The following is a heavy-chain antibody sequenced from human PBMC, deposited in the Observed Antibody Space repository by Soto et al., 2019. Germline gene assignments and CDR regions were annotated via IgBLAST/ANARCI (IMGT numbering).Heavy chain of an antibody. Sequence: WETLSLTCAVSGGSISSSNWWSWVRQPPGKGLEWIGEIYHSGSTNYNPSLKSRVTISVDKSKNQFSLKLSSVTAADTAVYYCASAKSSSWDNYGMDVWGQGTPVTVYS. V-gene: IGHV4-4*02. CDR1: GGSISSSNW. CDR2: IYHSGST. J-gene: IGHJ6*02. D-gene: IGHD6-13*01. CDR3: ASAKSSSWDNYGMDV.